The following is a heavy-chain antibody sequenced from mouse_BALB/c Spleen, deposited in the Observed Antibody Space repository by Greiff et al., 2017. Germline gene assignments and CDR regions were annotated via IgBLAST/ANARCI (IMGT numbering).Heavy chain of an antibody. V-gene: IGHV5-12-2*01. Sequence: VQLKESGGGLVQPGGSLKLSCAASGFTFSSYTMSWVRQTPEKRLEWVAYISNGGGSTYYPDTVKGRFTISRDNAKNTLYLQMSSLKSEDTAMYYCAIHRGEPGRYYFDYWGQGTTLTVSS. CDR2: ISNGGGST. D-gene: IGHD4-1*01. CDR1: GFTFSSYT. CDR3: AIHRGEPGRYYFDY. J-gene: IGHJ2*01.